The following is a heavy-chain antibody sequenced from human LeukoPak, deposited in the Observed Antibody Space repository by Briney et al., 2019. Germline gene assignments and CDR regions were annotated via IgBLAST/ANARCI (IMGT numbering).Heavy chain of an antibody. J-gene: IGHJ4*02. CDR2: ISGSGGST. CDR1: GFTFSSYG. Sequence: GGSLRLSCAAPGFTFSSYGMSWVRQASGKGLEGVSAISGSGGSTYYADSVKGRFTISRDNSKNTLYLQMNSLRAEDTAVYYCAKDRYPSIRYYFDYWGQGTLVTVSS. CDR3: AKDRYPSIRYYFDY. V-gene: IGHV3-23*01. D-gene: IGHD2-15*01.